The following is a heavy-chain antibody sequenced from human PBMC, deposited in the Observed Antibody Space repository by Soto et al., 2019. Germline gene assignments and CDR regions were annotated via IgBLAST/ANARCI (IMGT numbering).Heavy chain of an antibody. CDR2: VYATGTS. CDR1: GGSMSKFY. Sequence: PSETLSLTCIVSGGSMSKFYWSWIRKTAGKGLEWMGRVYATGTSDYNPSLRSRIAMSVDISKKTLSLRLRSVTAADTGVYYCVRDGSKTLRDCFDPWGQGILVTVSS. J-gene: IGHJ5*02. CDR3: VRDGSKTLRDCFDP. V-gene: IGHV4-4*07.